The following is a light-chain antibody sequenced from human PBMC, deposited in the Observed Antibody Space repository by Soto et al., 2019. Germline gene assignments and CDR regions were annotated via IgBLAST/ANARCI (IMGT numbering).Light chain of an antibody. CDR2: KAS. V-gene: IGKV1-5*03. Sequence: DIQMTQSPSTLSASVGDRVTITCRASQSISSWLAWYQQKPGKAPKLLIYKASSLGSGVPSRFSGSGSGTEFTLTISSLQPDDFAAYYCQQYNSSPLTFGQGTKGEIK. CDR3: QQYNSSPLT. J-gene: IGKJ1*01. CDR1: QSISSW.